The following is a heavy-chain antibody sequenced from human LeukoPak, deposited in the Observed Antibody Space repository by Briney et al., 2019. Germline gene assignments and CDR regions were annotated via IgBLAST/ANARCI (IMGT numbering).Heavy chain of an antibody. Sequence: PGGSLRLSCAASGFTFSSYEMNWVRQAPGKGLEWVSYISSSGSTIYYADSVKGRFTISRDNAKNSLYLQMYSLRAEDTAVYYCARTERPSIAAAWYAFDYWGQGTLVTVSS. V-gene: IGHV3-48*03. J-gene: IGHJ4*02. D-gene: IGHD6-13*01. CDR2: ISSSGSTI. CDR3: ARTERPSIAAAWYAFDY. CDR1: GFTFSSYE.